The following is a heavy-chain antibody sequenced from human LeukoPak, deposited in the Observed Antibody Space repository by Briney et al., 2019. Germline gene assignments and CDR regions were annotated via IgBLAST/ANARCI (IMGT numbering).Heavy chain of an antibody. V-gene: IGHV1-69*04. Sequence: SVKVSCKASGGTFSRYAISWVRQAPGQGLEWMGRIIPILGIANYAQKFQGRVTITADKSTSTAYMELSSLRSEDTAVYYCARNYGDYQDQGDYWGQGTLVTGSS. CDR2: IIPILGIA. J-gene: IGHJ4*02. CDR1: GGTFSRYA. D-gene: IGHD4-17*01. CDR3: ARNYGDYQDQGDY.